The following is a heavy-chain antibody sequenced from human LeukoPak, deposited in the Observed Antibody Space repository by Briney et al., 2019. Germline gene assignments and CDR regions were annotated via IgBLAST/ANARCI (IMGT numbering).Heavy chain of an antibody. CDR2: IKQDGSEK. CDR1: GFTFSSYW. J-gene: IGHJ4*02. D-gene: IGHD3-3*01. Sequence: GGSLRLSCGASGFTFSSYWMTWVGQAPGRGREWVANIKQDGSEKYYVDSVKGRFTISRDNAKNSLYLQMNSLRAEDTAVYYCARDFRFLDDYWGQGTLVTVSS. CDR3: ARDFRFLDDY. V-gene: IGHV3-7*01.